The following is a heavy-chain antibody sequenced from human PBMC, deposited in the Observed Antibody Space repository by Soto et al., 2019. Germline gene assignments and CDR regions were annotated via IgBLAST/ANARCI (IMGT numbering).Heavy chain of an antibody. CDR3: AKGGYYSVFDI. Sequence: YAMSWVRQTPGQGLEWVSGISGSGVLTYYADSVKGRFTISRDNSNNTLSLQVHSLRVEDTAVYFCAKGGYYSVFDIWGQGTMVTVS. CDR1: YA. V-gene: IGHV3-23*01. J-gene: IGHJ3*02. D-gene: IGHD3-16*01. CDR2: ISGSGVLT.